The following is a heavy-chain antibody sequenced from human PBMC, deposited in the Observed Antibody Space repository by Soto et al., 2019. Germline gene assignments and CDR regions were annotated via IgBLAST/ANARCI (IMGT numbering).Heavy chain of an antibody. J-gene: IGHJ4*02. CDR1: GFTFDDYA. CDR2: ISWNSGSI. V-gene: IGHV3-9*01. Sequence: SLKISCAASGFTFDDYAMHWVRQAPGKGLEWVSGISWNSGSIGYADSVKGRFTISRDNAKNSLYLQMNSLRAEDTALYYCAKETRGKGIDYWGQGTLVTVSS. D-gene: IGHD3-16*01. CDR3: AKETRGKGIDY.